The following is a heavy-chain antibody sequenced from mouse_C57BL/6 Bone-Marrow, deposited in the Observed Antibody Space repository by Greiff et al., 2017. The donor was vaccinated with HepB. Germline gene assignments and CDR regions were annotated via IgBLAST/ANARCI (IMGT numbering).Heavy chain of an antibody. CDR1: GYTFTDYE. D-gene: IGHD1-1*01. Sequence: VKLQESGAELVRPGASVTLSCKASGYTFTDYEMHWVKQTPVHGLEWIGAIDPETGGTAYNQKFKGKAILTADKSSSTAYMELRSLTSEDSAVYYCTRNNYYGSRYYAMDYWGQGTSVTVSS. CDR2: IDPETGGT. V-gene: IGHV1-15*01. J-gene: IGHJ4*01. CDR3: TRNNYYGSRYYAMDY.